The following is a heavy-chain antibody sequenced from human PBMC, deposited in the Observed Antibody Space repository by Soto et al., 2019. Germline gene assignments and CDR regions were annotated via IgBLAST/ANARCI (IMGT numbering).Heavy chain of an antibody. Sequence: QVQLQESGPGLVKPSGTLSLTCSVSGDSITNDRWWSWVRQSPGKGLEWIGEIYHSGRTNYNPSLKNRVIISVDKSKNNFSLTLSSVTAADTAVYYCTANGYYSLDYWGQGSLVTVSS. D-gene: IGHD5-12*01. CDR3: TANGYYSLDY. CDR1: GDSITNDRW. V-gene: IGHV4-4*02. CDR2: IYHSGRT. J-gene: IGHJ4*02.